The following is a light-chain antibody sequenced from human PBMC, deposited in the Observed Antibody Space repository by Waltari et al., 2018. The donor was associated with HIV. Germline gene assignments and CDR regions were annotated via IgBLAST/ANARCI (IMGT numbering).Light chain of an antibody. CDR2: QEA. CDR1: KLGDKY. CDR3: QAWDSNTVV. V-gene: IGLV3-1*01. Sequence: SYELTQPPSVSVSPGQTASISCSGDKLGDKYASWYQQRPGQSPIVVIHQEAKRPSGIPGRVSGANSGNTATLTVSGTQAMDEADYYWQAWDSNTVVFGGGTRLTVL. J-gene: IGLJ2*01.